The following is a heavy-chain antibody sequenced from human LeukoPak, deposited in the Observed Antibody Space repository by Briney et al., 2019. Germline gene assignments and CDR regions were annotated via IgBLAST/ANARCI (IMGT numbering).Heavy chain of an antibody. CDR3: AREGQDPRGVMSVLYFDY. Sequence: GGSLRLSCAASGFTFSSYWMHWVRQAPGKGLVWVSRINSDGSSTSYADSVKGRFTISRDNAKNTLYLQMNSLRAEDTAVYYCAREGQDPRGVMSVLYFDYWGQGTLVTVSS. CDR1: GFTFSSYW. D-gene: IGHD3-10*01. V-gene: IGHV3-74*01. J-gene: IGHJ4*02. CDR2: INSDGSST.